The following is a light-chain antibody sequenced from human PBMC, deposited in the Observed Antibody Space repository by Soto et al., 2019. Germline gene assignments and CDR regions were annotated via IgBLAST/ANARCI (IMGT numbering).Light chain of an antibody. CDR1: ESVASC. Sequence: EIVLTQSPATLSLSPGERATLSCRASESVASCLAWYQQKPGQAPRLLIYDASNRATGISARFSGSGSGTDFTLTISSLEPEDFAVYYCQQRSGWPRTFGQGTKVESK. V-gene: IGKV3-11*01. CDR2: DAS. J-gene: IGKJ1*01. CDR3: QQRSGWPRT.